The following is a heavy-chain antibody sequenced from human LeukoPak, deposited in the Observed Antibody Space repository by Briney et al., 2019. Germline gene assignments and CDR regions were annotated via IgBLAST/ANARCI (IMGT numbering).Heavy chain of an antibody. CDR2: ISYDGSNK. CDR1: GFTFSSYA. CDR3: ARSVQQLAYYFDY. D-gene: IGHD6-13*01. V-gene: IGHV3-30-3*01. Sequence: PGRSLRLSCAASGFTFSSYAMHWVRQAPGKGLEWVAVISYDGSNKYYADSVKGRFTISRDNSKNTLYLQMNGLRAEDTAVYYCARSVQQLAYYFDYWGQGTLVTVSS. J-gene: IGHJ4*02.